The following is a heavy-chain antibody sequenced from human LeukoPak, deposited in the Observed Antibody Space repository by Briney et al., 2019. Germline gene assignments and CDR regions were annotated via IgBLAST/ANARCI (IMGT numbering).Heavy chain of an antibody. CDR1: GYTFTGYY. D-gene: IGHD1-1*01. V-gene: IGHV1-2*02. J-gene: IGHJ6*04. CDR2: INPNSGVT. CDR3: GRVKNGGTTLGMDV. Sequence: ASVKVSCKASGYTFTGYYMHWVRQAPGRGLEWMGWINPNSGVTNYAQKFQGRVTMTTDTSISTAYMELSRLGSDDTAVYYCGRVKNGGTTLGMDVWGKGATVTVSS.